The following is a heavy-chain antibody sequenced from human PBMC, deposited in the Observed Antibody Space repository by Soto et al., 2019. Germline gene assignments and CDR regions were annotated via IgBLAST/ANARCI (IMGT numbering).Heavy chain of an antibody. Sequence: SETLSLTCAVYGGSFSGYYWSWIRQPPGKGLEWIGEINHSGSTNYNPSLKSRVTISVDTSKNQFSLKLSSVSAADTAVYYCARSQGSQYPQNWFDPWGQGALVTVSS. D-gene: IGHD3-10*01. CDR2: INHSGST. CDR3: ARSQGSQYPQNWFDP. CDR1: GGSFSGYY. V-gene: IGHV4-34*01. J-gene: IGHJ5*02.